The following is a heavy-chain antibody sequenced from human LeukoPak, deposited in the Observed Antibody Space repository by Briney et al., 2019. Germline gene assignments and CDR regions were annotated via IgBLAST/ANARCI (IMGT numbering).Heavy chain of an antibody. CDR2: FYYSGST. CDR1: GGSITNYY. V-gene: IGHV4-59*12. D-gene: IGHD6-13*01. CDR3: ARGGGIAAAAPYYFDY. J-gene: IGHJ4*02. Sequence: SETLSLTCNVSGGSITNYYGAWIRQSPGKGLEWIVYFYYSGSTNYNPSLKSRAAISIDTSKNQFSLKLSSVTAADSAVYYCARGGGIAAAAPYYFDYWGQGTLVTVSS.